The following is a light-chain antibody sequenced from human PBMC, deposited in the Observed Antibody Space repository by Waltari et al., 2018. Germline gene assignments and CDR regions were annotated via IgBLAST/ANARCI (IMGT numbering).Light chain of an antibody. CDR1: QSISSY. CDR2: AAS. J-gene: IGKJ1*01. CDR3: EQSYSTPT. V-gene: IGKV1-39*01. Sequence: DIQMTQSPSSLSASVGDRVTITCRASQSISSYLNWYQQKPGKAPKLLIYAASSLQSGVPSSFSGSVSGTDFTLTISSLQPEDFATDYCEQSYSTPTFGQVTKVEIK.